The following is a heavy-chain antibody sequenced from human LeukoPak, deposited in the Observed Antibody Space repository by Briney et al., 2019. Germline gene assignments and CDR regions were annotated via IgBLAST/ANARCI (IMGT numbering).Heavy chain of an antibody. CDR3: GKDHDWGAFHI. V-gene: IGHV3-64D*06. CDR1: GFTFSTYA. J-gene: IGHJ3*02. Sequence: GGSLRLSCSASGFTFSTYAMHWVRQAPGKGLEYVSGISSNGGNTYYADSVKGRFTTSRDNSKNTLFLQMSSLRAEGTAVYYWGKDHDWGAFHIWGQGTMVTVSS. CDR2: ISSNGGNT. D-gene: IGHD7-27*01.